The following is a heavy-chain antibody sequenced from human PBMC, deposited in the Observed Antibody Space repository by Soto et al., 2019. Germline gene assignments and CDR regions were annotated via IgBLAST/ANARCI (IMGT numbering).Heavy chain of an antibody. J-gene: IGHJ4*02. CDR1: GDSISNYY. Sequence: PSETLSLTCTVSGDSISNYYWTWIRQPPGKGLEWIGCFYNSGNTVYNPSLNSRVTISADTSNNQFSLRVNSVTAADTAVYYCARRYGSCFDYWGQGTLVTVSS. CDR2: FYNSGNT. D-gene: IGHD5-18*01. CDR3: ARRYGSCFDY. V-gene: IGHV4-59*01.